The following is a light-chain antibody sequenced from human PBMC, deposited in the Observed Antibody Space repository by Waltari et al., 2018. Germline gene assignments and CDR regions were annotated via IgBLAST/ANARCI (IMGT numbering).Light chain of an antibody. V-gene: IGKV3-15*01. J-gene: IGKJ2*01. CDR3: QQYNKWPPYT. CDR2: GAS. CDR1: QSIGSD. Sequence: EIVMTQSPATLSVSPGERATLSCRASQSIGSDSAWYQQKPGQAPSLLIHGASTRVTGVPARFSGSGSGTDFTLTISSLQSEDFGVYYCQQYNKWPPYTFGQGTKLEIK.